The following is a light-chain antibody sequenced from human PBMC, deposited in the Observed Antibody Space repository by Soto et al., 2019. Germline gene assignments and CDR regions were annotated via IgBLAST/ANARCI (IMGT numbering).Light chain of an antibody. J-gene: IGLJ2*01. CDR1: SSSIGAGYD. CDR2: DET. V-gene: IGLV1-40*01. CDR3: QSYANSLGGVV. Sequence: QSVLTQPPSVSGAPGERVTISCTGRSSSIGAGYDVNWYQHLPGTAPKLLIYDETKRPSGVPDRFSGSKSGSSASLAITGLQVDDEADYYCQSYANSLGGVVFGGGTKVTVL.